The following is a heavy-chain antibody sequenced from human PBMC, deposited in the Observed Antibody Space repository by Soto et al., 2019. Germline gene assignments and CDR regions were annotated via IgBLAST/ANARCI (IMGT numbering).Heavy chain of an antibody. CDR2: VYYLGST. CDR3: ARDGYDGSGSPYPAY. Sequence: LSLPCSVSGGSMSEYFWSWIRQSPERGLEWIGYVYYLGSTDYNPSLKSRVTISVDTSKRQFSLRLSSVTAADAAIYYCARDGYDGSGSPYPAYWGPGTQVTVSS. CDR1: GGSMSEYF. D-gene: IGHD3-10*01. J-gene: IGHJ4*02. V-gene: IGHV4-59*01.